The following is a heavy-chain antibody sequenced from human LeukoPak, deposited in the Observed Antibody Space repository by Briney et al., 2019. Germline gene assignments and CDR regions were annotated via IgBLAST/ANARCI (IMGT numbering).Heavy chain of an antibody. Sequence: PGGSLRLSCAASGFTFSKYAMSWVRQAPGKGLESVSGISGSGGGPYYADSVKGRFTISRDNSKNTLYLQMNSLRADDTAVYYCVRDRDGTGNYPLDYWGQGTLVIVSS. J-gene: IGHJ4*02. V-gene: IGHV3-23*01. CDR3: VRDRDGTGNYPLDY. CDR1: GFTFSKYA. D-gene: IGHD3-10*01. CDR2: ISGSGGGP.